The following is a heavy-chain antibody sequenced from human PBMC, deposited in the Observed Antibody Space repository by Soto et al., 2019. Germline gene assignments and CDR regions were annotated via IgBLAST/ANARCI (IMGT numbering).Heavy chain of an antibody. CDR2: IYPGDSDA. Sequence: GESLKISCKGSGYSFPNYWIAWVRQMPGKGLEWMGIIYPGDSDARYSPCFRGQVTISADKSINTAYLQWSSLKASDTAMYFCARHGKYDSSGYSLDYFDYWGQGAQVTVSS. V-gene: IGHV5-51*01. J-gene: IGHJ4*02. CDR1: GYSFPNYW. D-gene: IGHD3-22*01. CDR3: ARHGKYDSSGYSLDYFDY.